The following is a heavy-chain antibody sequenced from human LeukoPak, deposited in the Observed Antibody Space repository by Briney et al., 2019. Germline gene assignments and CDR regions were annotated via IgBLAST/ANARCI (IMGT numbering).Heavy chain of an antibody. J-gene: IGHJ4*02. Sequence: PGGSLRLSCEVSGFTFSDYYMSWIRQAPGKGLEWVSYISNSGSSIYYADSVKGRFTISRDNAKNSLYLQMNSLRVEDTAVYYCARGYPMDWNYFDYWGQGLLVTVSS. V-gene: IGHV3-11*01. CDR3: ARGYPMDWNYFDY. D-gene: IGHD3/OR15-3a*01. CDR2: ISNSGSSI. CDR1: GFTFSDYY.